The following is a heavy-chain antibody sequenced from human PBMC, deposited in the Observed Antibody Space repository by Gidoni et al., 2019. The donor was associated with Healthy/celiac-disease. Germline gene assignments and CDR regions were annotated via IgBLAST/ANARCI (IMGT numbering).Heavy chain of an antibody. CDR3: ARYKEGVDY. D-gene: IGHD1-20*01. CDR1: GGSISSSSYS. J-gene: IGHJ4*02. Sequence: QLQLPESGPGLVKPSETLSLTCTVSGGSISSSSYSWGWLRQPPGKGLEWIGSIYYSGGTYYNPSLKSRVTISVDTSKNQFSLKLSSVTAADTAVYYCARYKEGVDYWGQGTLVTVSS. CDR2: IYYSGGT. V-gene: IGHV4-39*01.